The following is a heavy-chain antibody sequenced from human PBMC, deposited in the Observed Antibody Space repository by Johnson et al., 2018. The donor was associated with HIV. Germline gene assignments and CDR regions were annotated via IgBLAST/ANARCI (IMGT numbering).Heavy chain of an antibody. J-gene: IGHJ3*02. D-gene: IGHD6-13*01. CDR2: IKRNTAGGTT. CDR1: GFTFSNAW. V-gene: IGHV3-15*01. Sequence: EVQLVESGGGLVKPGGSLRLSCAASGFTFSNAWMSWVRQAPGKGLEWVGRIKRNTAGGTTDYAAPVKGRFTISRDDSKNTLYLQMNSLKSEDTAVYYCTALWAAAGDAFDIWGQGTMVTVSS. CDR3: TALWAAAGDAFDI.